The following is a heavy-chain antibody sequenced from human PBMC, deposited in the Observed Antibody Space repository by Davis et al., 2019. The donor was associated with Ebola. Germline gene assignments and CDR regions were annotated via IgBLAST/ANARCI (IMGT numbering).Heavy chain of an antibody. J-gene: IGHJ4*02. CDR1: GFTFSGSA. V-gene: IGHV3-73*01. CDR2: IRSKANSYAT. CDR3: ARAPVAGTNFDY. D-gene: IGHD6-19*01. Sequence: GGSLRLSCAASGFTFSGSAMHWVRQASGKGLEWVGRIRSKANSYATAYAASVKGRFTISRDNAKNSLDLQMNSLRAEDTAVYYCARAPVAGTNFDYWGQGTLVTVSS.